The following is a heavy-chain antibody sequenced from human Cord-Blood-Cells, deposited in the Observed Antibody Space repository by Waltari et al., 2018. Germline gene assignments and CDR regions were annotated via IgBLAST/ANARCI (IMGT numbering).Heavy chain of an antibody. V-gene: IGHV4-39*07. Sequence: QLQLQESGPGLVKPSETLSLTCPLSGGSINSRSYYWGWILQPPGKGLVWIGSIYYSGSTYYNPSLKRRVTISVDTSKNQFSLKLSSVTAADTAVYYCARHGSPMVRGVPNWFDPWGQGTLVTVSS. J-gene: IGHJ5*02. CDR2: IYYSGST. CDR3: ARHGSPMVRGVPNWFDP. CDR1: GGSINSRSYY. D-gene: IGHD3-10*01.